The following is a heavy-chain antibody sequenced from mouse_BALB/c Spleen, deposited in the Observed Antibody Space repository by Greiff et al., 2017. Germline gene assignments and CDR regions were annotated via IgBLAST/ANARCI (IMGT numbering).Heavy chain of an antibody. Sequence: VQLQQSGAELAKPGASVKMSCKASGYTFTSYWMHWVKQRPGQGLEWIGYINPSTGYTEYNQKFKDKATLTASKSSSTAYMQLSSLTSEDSAVYYCARGGGKSYWYFDVWGAGTTVTVSS. CDR3: ARGGGKSYWYFDV. J-gene: IGHJ1*01. CDR2: INPSTGYT. D-gene: IGHD2-1*01. V-gene: IGHV1-7*01. CDR1: GYTFTSYW.